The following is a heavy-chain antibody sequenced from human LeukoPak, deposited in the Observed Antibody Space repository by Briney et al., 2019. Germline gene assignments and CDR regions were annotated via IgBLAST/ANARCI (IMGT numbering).Heavy chain of an antibody. J-gene: IGHJ6*03. Sequence: GGSLRLSCAASAFTFSSYSMNWVRQAPGKGLEWVSSISSSGSYIYYADSVKGRFTISRDNAKNSLYLQMNSLRAEDTAVYYCARVGAAAGTQTYYYYYMDVWGKGTTVTVSS. D-gene: IGHD6-13*01. CDR1: AFTFSSYS. CDR3: ARVGAAAGTQTYYYYYMDV. CDR2: ISSSGSYI. V-gene: IGHV3-21*01.